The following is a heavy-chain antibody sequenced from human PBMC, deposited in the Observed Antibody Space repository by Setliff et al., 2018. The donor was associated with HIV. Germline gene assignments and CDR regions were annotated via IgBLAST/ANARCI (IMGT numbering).Heavy chain of an antibody. CDR1: GGSISSYY. CDR2: IYYSGST. Sequence: LSLTCTVSGGSISSYYWSWIRQPPGKGLEWIGYIYYSGSTNYNPSLKSRVTISVDTSKNQFSLKLSSVTAADTAVYYCAGQGRLDIVLMVYAIPLGFFDYWGQGTLVTVSS. J-gene: IGHJ4*02. V-gene: IGHV4-59*08. D-gene: IGHD2-8*01. CDR3: AGQGRLDIVLMVYAIPLGFFDY.